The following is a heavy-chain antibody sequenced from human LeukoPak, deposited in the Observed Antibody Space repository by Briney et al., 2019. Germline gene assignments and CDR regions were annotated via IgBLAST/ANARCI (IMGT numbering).Heavy chain of an antibody. Sequence: GGSLRLSCAASGFTLSSYAMHWVRQAPGKGLEWVAVISYDGSNKYYADSVKGRFTISRDNSKNTLYLQMNSLRAEDTAVYYCARDFDAMVVGYYMDVWGKGTTVTVSS. CDR1: GFTLSSYA. CDR2: ISYDGSNK. V-gene: IGHV3-30*04. D-gene: IGHD2-15*01. J-gene: IGHJ6*03. CDR3: ARDFDAMVVGYYMDV.